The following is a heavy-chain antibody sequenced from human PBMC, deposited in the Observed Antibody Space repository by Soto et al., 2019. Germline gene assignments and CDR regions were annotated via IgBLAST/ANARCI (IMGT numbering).Heavy chain of an antibody. CDR1: GSTFTRYS. CDR2: ISSTTNYI. CDR3: ARESEDLTSNFDY. J-gene: IGHJ4*02. V-gene: IGHV3-21*06. Sequence: GGSLRLSCAASGSTFTRYSMNWVRQAPGKGLEWVSSISSTTNYIYYGDSMKGRFTISRDNAKNSLYLEMNSLRAEDTAVYYCARESEDLTSNFDYWGQGTLVTVSS.